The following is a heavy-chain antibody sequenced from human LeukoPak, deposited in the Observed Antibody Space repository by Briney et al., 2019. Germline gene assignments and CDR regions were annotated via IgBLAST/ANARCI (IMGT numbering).Heavy chain of an antibody. J-gene: IGHJ4*02. D-gene: IGHD5-12*01. CDR3: ARGLRRGYSGYDTFDY. V-gene: IGHV1-8*01. CDR1: GYTFNSYD. CDR2: MNPNSGNT. Sequence: ASVKVSCKASGYTFNSYDINWVRQATGQGLEWMGWMNPNSGNTGYAQKFQGRVTMTRNTSVSTAYMELSSLRSEDTAVYYCARGLRRGYSGYDTFDYWGQGTLVIVSP.